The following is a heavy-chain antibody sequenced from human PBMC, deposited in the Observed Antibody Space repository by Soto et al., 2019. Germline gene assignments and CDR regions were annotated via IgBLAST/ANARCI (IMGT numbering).Heavy chain of an antibody. J-gene: IGHJ5*02. Sequence: QLQLQESGPGLVKPSETLSLTCTVSGGSISDDTYYWGWIRQPPGKGLEWIGSMYYSGTSSYNPSLQSRFSMSVDTSKKQLSLRLTSVTAADTAVYYCARLHCDSPNCVPLDPWGQGTLVTVSS. D-gene: IGHD3-22*01. CDR3: ARLHCDSPNCVPLDP. V-gene: IGHV4-39*01. CDR1: GGSISDDTYY. CDR2: MYYSGTS.